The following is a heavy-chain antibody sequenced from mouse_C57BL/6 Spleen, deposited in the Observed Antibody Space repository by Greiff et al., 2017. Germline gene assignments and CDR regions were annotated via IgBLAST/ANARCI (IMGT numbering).Heavy chain of an antibody. CDR2: ISSGSSTI. V-gene: IGHV5-17*01. Sequence: EVNVVESGGGLVKPGGSLKLSCAASGFTFSDYGLHWVRQAPEKGLEWVAYISSGSSTISYAETVKGRFTIARENATTTLFLQMTSLGSEDTAMYYCARRGPAYYFDYWGQGTTLTVSA. J-gene: IGHJ2*01. CDR1: GFTFSDYG. D-gene: IGHD3-3*01. CDR3: ARRGPAYYFDY.